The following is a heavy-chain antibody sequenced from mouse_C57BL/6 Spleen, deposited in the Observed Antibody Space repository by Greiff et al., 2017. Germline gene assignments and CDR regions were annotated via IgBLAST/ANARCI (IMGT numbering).Heavy chain of an antibody. CDR1: GYTFTDYN. CDR2: INPNNGGT. V-gene: IGHV1-18*01. J-gene: IGHJ3*01. CDR3: ARGDSNYDWFAY. D-gene: IGHD2-5*01. Sequence: EVKLLESGPELVKPGASVKIPCKASGYTFTDYNMDWVKQSHGKSLEWIGDINPNNGGTIYNQKFKGKATLTVDKSSSTAYMELRSLTSEDTAVYYCARGDSNYDWFAYWGQGTLVTVSA.